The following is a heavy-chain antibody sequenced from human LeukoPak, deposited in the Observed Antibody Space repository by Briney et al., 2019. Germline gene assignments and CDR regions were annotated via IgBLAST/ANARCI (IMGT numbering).Heavy chain of an antibody. V-gene: IGHV3-9*01. CDR3: ARDREGSRDAFDI. Sequence: GRSLRLSCAASGFTFDDYAMHWVRQAPGKGLEWVSGISWNSGSIGYADSVKGRFTISRDNAKNSLYLQMNSPRAEDTAVYYCARDREGSRDAFDIWGQGTMVTVSS. J-gene: IGHJ3*02. D-gene: IGHD1-26*01. CDR1: GFTFDDYA. CDR2: ISWNSGSI.